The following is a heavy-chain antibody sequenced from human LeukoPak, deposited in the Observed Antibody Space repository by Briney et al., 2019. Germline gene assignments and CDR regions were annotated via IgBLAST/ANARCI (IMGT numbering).Heavy chain of an antibody. Sequence: SETLSLTCTVSGGSISSSSYYWGWIRQPPGKGLEWIGSIYYSGSTYYNPSLKSRVTISVDTSKNQFSLKLSSVTAADTAVYYCARGRYIYDSSDYYARFDYWGQGTLVTVSS. CDR2: IYYSGST. CDR1: GGSISSSSYY. D-gene: IGHD3-22*01. V-gene: IGHV4-39*07. CDR3: ARGRYIYDSSDYYARFDY. J-gene: IGHJ4*02.